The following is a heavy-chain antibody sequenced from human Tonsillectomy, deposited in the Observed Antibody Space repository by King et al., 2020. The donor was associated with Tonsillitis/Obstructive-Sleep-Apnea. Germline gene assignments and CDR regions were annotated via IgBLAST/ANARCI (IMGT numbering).Heavy chain of an antibody. D-gene: IGHD2-15*01. CDR1: GGSFSGYY. Sequence: VQLQQWGAGLLKPSETLSLTCAVYGGSFSGYYWSWIRQPPGKGLEWIGEINHSGSTNYNPSLKSRVTISVDTSKNQFSLKLISVTAADTAVYYCATPGLGYCSGGSCSGGWFDPWGQGTLVTVSS. V-gene: IGHV4-34*01. J-gene: IGHJ5*02. CDR3: ATPGLGYCSGGSCSGGWFDP. CDR2: INHSGST.